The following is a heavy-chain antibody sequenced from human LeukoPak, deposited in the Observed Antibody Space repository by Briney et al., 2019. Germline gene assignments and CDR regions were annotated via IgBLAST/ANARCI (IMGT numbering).Heavy chain of an antibody. V-gene: IGHV1-69*01. CDR1: GGTFSSYA. J-gene: IGHJ4*02. D-gene: IGHD5-12*01. CDR3: ARVLLPGYSGYEFDY. Sequence: SSVKVSCKASGGTFSSYAISWVRQAPGQGLEWMGGIIPIFGTANYAQKFQGRVTITADESTSTAYMELSSLRSEDTAVYYCARVLLPGYSGYEFDYWGQGTLVTVSS. CDR2: IIPIFGTA.